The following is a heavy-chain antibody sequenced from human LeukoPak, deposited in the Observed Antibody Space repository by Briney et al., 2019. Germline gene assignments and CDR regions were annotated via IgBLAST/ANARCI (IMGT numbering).Heavy chain of an antibody. Sequence: PGRALRLSCAASGFIFSNYGMQWVRQAPGQGLEWVAVIWYDGSKKYYADSVKGRFTISRDDSKNTLYLQMNSLRAEDTAVYYCARDYCSTTTCLDYWGQGTLVTVSS. CDR2: IWYDGSKK. D-gene: IGHD2-2*01. V-gene: IGHV3-33*01. CDR3: ARDYCSTTTCLDY. CDR1: GFIFSNYG. J-gene: IGHJ4*02.